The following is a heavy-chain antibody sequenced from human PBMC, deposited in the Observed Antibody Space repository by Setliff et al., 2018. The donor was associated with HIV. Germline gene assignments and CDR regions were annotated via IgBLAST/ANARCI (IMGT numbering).Heavy chain of an antibody. J-gene: IGHJ6*03. CDR1: GASISSHY. CDR2: IYYTGST. Sequence: SETLSLTCTVSGASISSHYWTWIRQPPGRGLEWIGNIYYTGSTNYNPSLKSRVTISGDSSKKQFSLVLSYVTAADTAVYYCARVPSSGWYGGHHYMDVWGKGATVTVSS. CDR3: ARVPSSGWYGGHHYMDV. V-gene: IGHV4-59*11. D-gene: IGHD6-19*01.